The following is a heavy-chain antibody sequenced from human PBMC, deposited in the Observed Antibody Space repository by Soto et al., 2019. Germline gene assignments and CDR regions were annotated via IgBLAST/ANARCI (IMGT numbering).Heavy chain of an antibody. J-gene: IGHJ5*02. CDR1: GGSISSGGYY. V-gene: IGHV4-31*03. D-gene: IGHD3-16*02. CDR2: IYYSGST. Sequence: SETLSLTCTVSGGSISSGGYYWSWIRQHPGKGLEWIGYIYYSGSTYYNPSLKSRVTISVDTSKNQFSLKLSSVTAADTAVYYCARAARIMITFGGVIVPRGWFDPWGQGTLVTVSS. CDR3: ARAARIMITFGGVIVPRGWFDP.